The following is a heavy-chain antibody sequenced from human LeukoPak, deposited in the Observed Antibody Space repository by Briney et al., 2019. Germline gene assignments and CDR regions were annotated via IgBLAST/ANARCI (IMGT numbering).Heavy chain of an antibody. CDR2: IHYNGRT. Sequence: SETLSLTCSVSGGSISGYYWSWIRQPPGKGLEWIGWIHYNGRTNYNPSLKSRLTISVDTSRNKFPLNLGSATAADTALYYCARYSVADNKHFDVWGQGTLVTVSS. V-gene: IGHV4-59*08. J-gene: IGHJ4*02. D-gene: IGHD6-19*01. CDR3: ARYSVADNKHFDV. CDR1: GGSISGYY.